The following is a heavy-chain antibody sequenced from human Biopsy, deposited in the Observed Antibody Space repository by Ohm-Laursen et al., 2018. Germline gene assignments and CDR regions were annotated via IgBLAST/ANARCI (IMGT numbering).Heavy chain of an antibody. CDR1: GYSFTSYW. CDR3: ARISRYCTNGVCLNWFDP. V-gene: IGHV5-51*01. CDR2: IYPGDSDT. D-gene: IGHD2-8*01. J-gene: IGHJ5*02. Sequence: ESLRISCKGSGYSFTSYWIGWVRQMPGKGLEWMGIIYPGDSDTRYSPSFQGQVTISADKSISTAYLQWSSLKASDTAMYYCARISRYCTNGVCLNWFDPWGQGTLVTVSS.